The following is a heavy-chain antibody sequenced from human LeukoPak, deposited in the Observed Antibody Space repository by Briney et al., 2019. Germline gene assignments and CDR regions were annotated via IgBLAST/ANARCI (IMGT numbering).Heavy chain of an antibody. V-gene: IGHV1-69*06. D-gene: IGHD4-17*01. J-gene: IGHJ4*02. CDR1: GDTFTTYA. CDR2: IIPIFGTA. Sequence: SVKVSCKASGDTFTTYAIIWVRQAPGQGLERMGGIIPIFGTANYAQTFQGRVTITADKSTSTAYMELSSLRSEDTAVYYCARKRRYGDYPLDYWGQGTLVTVSS. CDR3: ARKRRYGDYPLDY.